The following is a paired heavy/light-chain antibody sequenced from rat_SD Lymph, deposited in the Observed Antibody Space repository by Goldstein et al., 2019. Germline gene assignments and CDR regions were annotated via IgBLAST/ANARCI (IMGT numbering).Light chain of an antibody. CDR2: RMS. V-gene: IGKV2S17*01. CDR3: GQLLENPYT. Sequence: DIVMTQAPLSVSVTPGESASISCRSSKSLLHSNGITYVYWYLQKPGKSPQLLIYRMSNLASGVPDRFSGSGSETDFTLKISRVEAEDVGIYYCGQLLENPYTFGAGTKLELK. CDR1: KSLLHSNGITY. J-gene: IGKJ2-3*01.
Heavy chain of an antibody. V-gene: IGHV5-34*01. CDR1: GFTFSNYG. D-gene: IGHD1-4*01. CDR2: ISSGSSYI. Sequence: EVQLVESGGGLVQPGRSLKLSCVASGFTFSNYGMNWIRQAPGKGLEWVAYISSGSSYIYYAETVKGRFTISRDNAKNTLYLQMTSLRSEDTALYYCARPGADWGQGVMVTVSS. CDR3: ARPGAD. J-gene: IGHJ2*01.